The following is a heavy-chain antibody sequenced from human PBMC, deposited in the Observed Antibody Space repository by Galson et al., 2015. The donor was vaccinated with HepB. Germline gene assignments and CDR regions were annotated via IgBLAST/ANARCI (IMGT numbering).Heavy chain of an antibody. D-gene: IGHD5-12*01. J-gene: IGHJ6*02. V-gene: IGHV3-30*04. CDR2: LSSHGDNE. Sequence: LRLSCAASGFTFSSYAMNWVRQAPGKGLEWVAVLSSHGDNEYYADSVKGRFTISRDNSENTVYLQMHSLRVEDTAVYYCARSSGSNYFYGMDVWGQGTTVTVSS. CDR3: ARSSGSNYFYGMDV. CDR1: GFTFSSYA.